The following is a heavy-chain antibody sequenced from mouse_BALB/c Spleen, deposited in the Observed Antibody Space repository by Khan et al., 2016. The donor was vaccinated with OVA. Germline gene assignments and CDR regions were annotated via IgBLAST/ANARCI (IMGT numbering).Heavy chain of an antibody. D-gene: IGHD2-3*01. CDR2: ISSSGST. V-gene: IGHV3-2*02. Sequence: VQLKESGPGLVKPSQSLSLTCTVTGYSITSDYAWNWIRQFPGNKLEWMGYISSSGSTNYNTALKSRISITRDTSKHQFLLQLNSVTTEDTATYYCAKDGSRYNYAMDYWGQGTSVTVSS. CDR3: AKDGSRYNYAMDY. CDR1: GYSITSDYA. J-gene: IGHJ4*01.